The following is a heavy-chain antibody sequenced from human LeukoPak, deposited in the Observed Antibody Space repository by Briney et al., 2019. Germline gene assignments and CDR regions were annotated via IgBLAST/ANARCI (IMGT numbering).Heavy chain of an antibody. CDR2: IQYTGGT. J-gene: IGHJ3*02. D-gene: IGHD3-22*01. V-gene: IGHV4-59*08. CDR1: GGSISSYY. CDR3: ARLPDGNYYDRSGYYYGGTFDI. Sequence: PSETLSLTCTVSGGSISSYYWSWVRQPPGKGLEWIGYIQYTGGTKYTPSLKSRVTISLHTSKNQFSLILSSATAADTAVYYCARLPDGNYYDRSGYYYGGTFDIWGQGTMVTVSS.